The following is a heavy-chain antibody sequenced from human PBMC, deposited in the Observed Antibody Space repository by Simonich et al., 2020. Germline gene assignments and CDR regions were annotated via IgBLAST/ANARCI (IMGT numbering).Heavy chain of an antibody. J-gene: IGHJ3*02. CDR1: GYTFTGYY. CDR2: INPKSGGT. CDR3: ARARLYSSSHAFDI. D-gene: IGHD6-6*01. V-gene: IGHV1-2*02. Sequence: QVQLVQSGAEVKKPGASVKVSCKASGYTFTGYYMHWVRQAPGQGLEWWGWINPKSGGTNCAQKFQGRVTMTRDTSISTAYMELSRLRSDDTAVYYCARARLYSSSHAFDIWGQGTMVTVSS.